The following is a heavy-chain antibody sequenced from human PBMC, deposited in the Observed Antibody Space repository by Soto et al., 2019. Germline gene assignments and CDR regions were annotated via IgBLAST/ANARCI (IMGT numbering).Heavy chain of an antibody. CDR3: ARDFIVATIRPFYYYGMDV. V-gene: IGHV3-33*01. Sequence: PGGSLRLSCAASGFTFSSYGMHWVRQAPGKGLEWVAVIWYDGSNKYYADSVEGRFTISRDNSENTLYLQMNSLRAEDTAVYYCARDFIVATIRPFYYYGMDVWGQGTTVTVSS. D-gene: IGHD5-12*01. J-gene: IGHJ6*02. CDR1: GFTFSSYG. CDR2: IWYDGSNK.